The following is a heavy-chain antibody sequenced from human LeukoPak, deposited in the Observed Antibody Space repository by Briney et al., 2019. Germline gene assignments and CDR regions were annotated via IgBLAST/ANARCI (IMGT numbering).Heavy chain of an antibody. CDR2: IKQDGSEK. CDR1: GFTFSDYY. Sequence: QAGGSLRLSCAASGFTFSDYYMSWIRQAPGKGLEWVANIKQDGSEKNYVDSVKGRFIISRDNAKNSLYLQMNTLRADDTAVYYCARDGFGTGSNWGQGTLVTVSS. D-gene: IGHD3-16*01. CDR3: ARDGFGTGSN. V-gene: IGHV3-7*03. J-gene: IGHJ4*02.